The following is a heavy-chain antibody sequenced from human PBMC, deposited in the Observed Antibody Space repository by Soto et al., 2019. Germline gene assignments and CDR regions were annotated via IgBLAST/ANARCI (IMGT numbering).Heavy chain of an antibody. D-gene: IGHD6-6*01. CDR1: GGSFSGYY. Sequence: PSETLSLTRAVYGGSFSGYYWSWIRQPPGKGLEWIGEINHSGSTNYNPSLKSRVTISVDTSKNQFSLKLSSVTAADTAVYYCARGGLARNYYYYGMDVWGQGTTVTVSS. CDR2: INHSGST. V-gene: IGHV4-34*01. CDR3: ARGGLARNYYYYGMDV. J-gene: IGHJ6*02.